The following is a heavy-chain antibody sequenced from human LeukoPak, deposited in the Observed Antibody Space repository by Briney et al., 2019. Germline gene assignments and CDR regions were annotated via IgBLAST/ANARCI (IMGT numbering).Heavy chain of an antibody. D-gene: IGHD6-13*01. Sequence: ASVKVSCKASGYTFTSYDINWVRQATGQGLEWMGWMNPNSGNTGYAQKFQGRVTMTRNTSISTAYMELSSLRSEDTAVYYCASAAGIAAAGDYWGQGTLVTVSS. CDR3: ASAAGIAAAGDY. V-gene: IGHV1-8*02. CDR2: MNPNSGNT. CDR1: GYTFTSYD. J-gene: IGHJ4*02.